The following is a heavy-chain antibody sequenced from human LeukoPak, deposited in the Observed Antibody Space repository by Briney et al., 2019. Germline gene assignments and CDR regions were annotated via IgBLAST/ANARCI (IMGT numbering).Heavy chain of an antibody. D-gene: IGHD3-22*01. J-gene: IGHJ5*02. V-gene: IGHV4-34*01. CDR1: GGSFSGYY. Sequence: PSETLSLTCAVYGGSFSGYYWSWIRQPPGKGLEWIGEINHSGSTNYNPSLKSRVTISVDTSKNQFSLKLSSVTAADTAVYYCARIGYDSSGYYYGGWFDPWGQGTLVTVSS. CDR2: INHSGST. CDR3: ARIGYDSSGYYYGGWFDP.